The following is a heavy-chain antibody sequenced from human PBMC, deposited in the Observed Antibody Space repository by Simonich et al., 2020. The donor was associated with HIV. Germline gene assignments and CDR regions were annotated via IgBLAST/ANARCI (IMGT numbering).Heavy chain of an antibody. CDR3: ARGRVGATTDRDYYYMDV. D-gene: IGHD1-26*01. Sequence: QVQLQQWGAGLLKPSETLSLTCAVYGGSFRGYYWSWIRQPPGTGLEGFGEINHSASTNYHPSLKSHVTRSVDTSKNQFSLKLSSVTAADTAVYYCARGRVGATTDRDYYYMDVWGKGTTVTVSS. CDR1: GGSFRGYY. J-gene: IGHJ6*03. CDR2: INHSAST. V-gene: IGHV4-34*01.